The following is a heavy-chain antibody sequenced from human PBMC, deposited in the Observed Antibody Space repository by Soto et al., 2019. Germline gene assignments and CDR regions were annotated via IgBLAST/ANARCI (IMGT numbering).Heavy chain of an antibody. D-gene: IGHD6-13*01. CDR1: GFTFSSYA. CDR3: ARTIAAAGPRYYYGMDV. Sequence: QVPLVESGGGVVQPGRSLRLSCAASGFTFSSYAMHWVRQAPGKGLEWVAVISYDGSNKYYADSVKGRFTISRDNSKSSSHLQTNLLIAVDTDLYYCARTIAAAGPRYYYGMDVW. CDR2: ISYDGSNK. J-gene: IGHJ6*01. V-gene: IGHV3-30-3*01.